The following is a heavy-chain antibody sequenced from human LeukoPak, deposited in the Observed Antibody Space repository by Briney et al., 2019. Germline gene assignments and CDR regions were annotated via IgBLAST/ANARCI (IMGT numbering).Heavy chain of an antibody. J-gene: IGHJ4*02. D-gene: IGHD1-7*01. CDR3: VKQSWNYYFDY. CDR2: ISGSGGST. V-gene: IGHV3-23*01. CDR1: GFTFSSYA. Sequence: GGSLRLSCAASGFTFSSYAMSWVRQAPGKGLEWVSAISGSGGSTYYADSVKGRFTISRDNSKNTLYLQMNSLGAEDTAVYYCVKQSWNYYFDYWGQGTLVTVSS.